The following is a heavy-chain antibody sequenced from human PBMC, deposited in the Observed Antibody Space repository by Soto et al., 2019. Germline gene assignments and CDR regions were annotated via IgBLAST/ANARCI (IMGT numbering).Heavy chain of an antibody. CDR2: MNQDGSQK. Sequence: PGGSLRLSCAASGFTFSSYWMIWVRQAPGKGLEWVANMNQDGSQKYYVESVQGRFTISRDNAKNSLFLQMNSLRAEDTAVYYCARDRTRNDPDYWGQGTLVTVSS. CDR1: GFTFSSYW. CDR3: ARDRTRNDPDY. V-gene: IGHV3-7*01. J-gene: IGHJ4*02.